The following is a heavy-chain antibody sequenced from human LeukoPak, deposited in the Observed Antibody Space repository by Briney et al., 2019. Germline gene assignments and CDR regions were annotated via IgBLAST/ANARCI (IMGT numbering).Heavy chain of an antibody. CDR2: IYYSGST. CDR3: ARLPMTTVTTRITDY. CDR1: GGSISSSSYY. D-gene: IGHD4-17*01. J-gene: IGHJ4*02. Sequence: SETLSLTCTVSGGSISSSSYYWGWIRQPPGKGLEWIGSIYYSGSTYYNPSLKSRVTISVDTSKNQFSLKLSSVIAADTAVYYCARLPMTTVTTRITDYWGQGTLVTVSS. V-gene: IGHV4-39*01.